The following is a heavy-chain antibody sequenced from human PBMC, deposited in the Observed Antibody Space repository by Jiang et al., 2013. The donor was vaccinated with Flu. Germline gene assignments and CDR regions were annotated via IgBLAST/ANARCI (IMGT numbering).Heavy chain of an antibody. D-gene: IGHD3-9*01. V-gene: IGHV1-46*01. Sequence: SGGSTSYAQKFQGRVTMTRDTSTSTVYMELSSLRSEDTAVYYCAREAKVLRYFWAAYWGQGTLVTVSS. J-gene: IGHJ4*02. CDR2: SGGST. CDR3: AREAKVLRYFWAAY.